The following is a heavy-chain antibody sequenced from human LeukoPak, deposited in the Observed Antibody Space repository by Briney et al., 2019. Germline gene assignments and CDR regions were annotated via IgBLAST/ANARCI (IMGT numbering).Heavy chain of an antibody. D-gene: IGHD6-13*01. J-gene: IGHJ4*02. CDR2: INHSGST. CDR1: GGSFSGYY. CDR3: ARQRIAAAGPFDY. V-gene: IGHV4-34*01. Sequence: SETLSLTCAVYGGSFSGYYWSWIRQPPGKGLEWIGEINHSGSTNYNPSLKSRVTISVDTSKNQFSLKLSSVTAADTAVYYCARQRIAAAGPFDYWGQGTLVTVSS.